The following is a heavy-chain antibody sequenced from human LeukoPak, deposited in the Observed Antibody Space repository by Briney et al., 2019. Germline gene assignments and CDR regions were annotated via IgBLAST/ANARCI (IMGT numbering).Heavy chain of an antibody. V-gene: IGHV4-34*01. Sequence: SETLSLTCAVYGVSFSGYYWSWIRQPPGKGLEWIGEINHSGSTNYNPSLKSRVTISVDTSKNQFSLKLSSVTAADTAVYYCARGRGVLRFLEWLLSSTNWFDPWGQGTLVTVSS. CDR3: ARGRGVLRFLEWLLSSTNWFDP. CDR2: INHSGST. CDR1: GVSFSGYY. D-gene: IGHD3-3*01. J-gene: IGHJ5*02.